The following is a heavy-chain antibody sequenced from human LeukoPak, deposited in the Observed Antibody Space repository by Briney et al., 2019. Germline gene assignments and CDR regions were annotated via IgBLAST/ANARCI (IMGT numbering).Heavy chain of an antibody. J-gene: IGHJ4*02. Sequence: PGGSLRLSCAASGFTFSSYGMHWVRQAPGKGLEWVAVISYDGSNKYYADSVKGRFTISRDNAKNSLYLQMNSLRAEDAAVYYCARDGPGSSSSDFDYWGQGTLVTVSS. V-gene: IGHV3-30*03. CDR2: ISYDGSNK. CDR1: GFTFSSYG. D-gene: IGHD6-6*01. CDR3: ARDGPGSSSSDFDY.